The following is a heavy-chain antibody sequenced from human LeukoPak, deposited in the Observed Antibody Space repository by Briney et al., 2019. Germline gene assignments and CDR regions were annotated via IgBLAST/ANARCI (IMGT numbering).Heavy chain of an antibody. V-gene: IGHV3-74*01. Sequence: GGSLRLSCATSGFTFSSYWMHWVRQAPGKGPVWVSRINNDGSGTTYADSVKGRFTISRDDAKNTLYLQMNSLKTEDTAVYYCTTDSIFYDSSGYYYCFDYWGQGTLVTVSS. J-gene: IGHJ4*02. CDR3: TTDSIFYDSSGYYYCFDY. CDR2: INNDGSGT. D-gene: IGHD3-22*01. CDR1: GFTFSSYW.